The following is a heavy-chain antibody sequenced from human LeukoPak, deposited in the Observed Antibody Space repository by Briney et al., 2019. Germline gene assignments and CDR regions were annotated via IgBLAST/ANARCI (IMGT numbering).Heavy chain of an antibody. Sequence: PGGSLRLSCAASGFTVSDKYMSWVRQAPGKGLEWVSYISSSGSTIYYADSVKGRFTISRDNAKNSLYLQMNSLRAEDTAVYYCARVVGGGPGDDYYYMDVWGKGTTVTVSS. D-gene: IGHD2-15*01. CDR1: GFTVSDKY. V-gene: IGHV3-11*04. CDR2: ISSSGSTI. J-gene: IGHJ6*03. CDR3: ARVVGGGPGDDYYYMDV.